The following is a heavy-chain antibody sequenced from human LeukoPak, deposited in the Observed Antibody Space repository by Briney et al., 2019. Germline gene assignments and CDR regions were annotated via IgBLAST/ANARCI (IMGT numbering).Heavy chain of an antibody. CDR3: ARVETGVGPDY. V-gene: IGHV1-46*01. D-gene: IGHD1-1*01. CDR2: INPSGDST. CDR1: GGTFSSYA. J-gene: IGHJ4*02. Sequence: ASVKVSCKASGGTFSSYAISWVRQAPGQGLEWMGIINPSGDSTNYAQKFQGRVTMTRDTSTSTVYMELSSLRSEDTAIYYCARVETGVGPDYWGQGALVTVSS.